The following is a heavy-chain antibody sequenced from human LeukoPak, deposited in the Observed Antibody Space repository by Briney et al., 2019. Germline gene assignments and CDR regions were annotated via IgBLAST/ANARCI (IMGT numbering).Heavy chain of an antibody. V-gene: IGHV4-34*01. D-gene: IGHD4-17*01. CDR3: ARVNTGRYYFDY. J-gene: IGHJ4*02. Sequence: SETLSLTCAVYGGSFSGYYWSWIRQPPGKGLEWIGEINHSGSTNYNPSLKSRVTISVDKSKNQFSLKLSSVTAADTAVYYCARVNTGRYYFDYWGQGTLVTVSS. CDR2: INHSGST. CDR1: GGSFSGYY.